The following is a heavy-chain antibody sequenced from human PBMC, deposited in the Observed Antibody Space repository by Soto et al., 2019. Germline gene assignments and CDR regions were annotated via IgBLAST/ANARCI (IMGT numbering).Heavy chain of an antibody. V-gene: IGHV5-10-1*01. CDR3: ARMPQLSDKKYQLSRDAEYYYYGMDV. CDR2: IDPSDSYT. J-gene: IGHJ6*02. Sequence: PGESLKISCKGSGYSFTSYWISWVRQMPGKGLEWMGRIDPSDSYTNYSPSFQGHVTISADKSISTAYLQWSSLKASDTAMYYCARMPQLSDKKYQLSRDAEYYYYGMDVWGQGTTVTVSS. CDR1: GYSFTSYW. D-gene: IGHD2-2*01.